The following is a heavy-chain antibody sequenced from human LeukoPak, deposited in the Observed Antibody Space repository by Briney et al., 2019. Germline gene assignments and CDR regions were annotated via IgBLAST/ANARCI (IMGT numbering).Heavy chain of an antibody. CDR1: GFTVITND. D-gene: IGHD1-14*01. CDR2: LYSDGNT. J-gene: IGHJ4*02. V-gene: IGHV3-53*01. Sequence: GGSLRLSCAASGFTVITNDMTWVRQAPGKGLEWVSVLYSDGNTKYADSVQGRFTISRDNSKNTLYLEMNSLSPDDTAVYYCARGVEPLSANTLAYWGQGTLVTVSS. CDR3: ARGVEPLSANTLAY.